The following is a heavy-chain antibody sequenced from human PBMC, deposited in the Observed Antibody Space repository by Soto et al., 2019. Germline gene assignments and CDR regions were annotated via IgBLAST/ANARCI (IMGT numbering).Heavy chain of an antibody. J-gene: IGHJ4*02. CDR1: GGTFSSYS. D-gene: IGHD1-26*01. Sequence: QVQLVQSGAEVKKPGSSVKVSCTASGGTFSSYSINWVRQAPGQGLEWMGEIIPIFGTANYAKKFQGRVTITADESTSTAYMELSTLRSEDTAVYYCARDGGRHSGGIDYWGQATLVTVSS. V-gene: IGHV1-69*01. CDR3: ARDGGRHSGGIDY. CDR2: IIPIFGTA.